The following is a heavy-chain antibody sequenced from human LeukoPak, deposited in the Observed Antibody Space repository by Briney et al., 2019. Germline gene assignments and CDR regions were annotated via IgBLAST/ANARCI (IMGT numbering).Heavy chain of an antibody. Sequence: GSLRLSCEASGFTFSSYWMTWVRQAPGQGLEWVANIKEDGREKFYVDSVKGRFTISRDNAKNSLYLQMNSLRAEDTAVYYCARDPYSGAYYEGYYYYYMDVWGKGTTVTVSS. V-gene: IGHV3-7*01. D-gene: IGHD1-26*01. CDR2: IKEDGREK. J-gene: IGHJ6*03. CDR1: GFTFSSYW. CDR3: ARDPYSGAYYEGYYYYYMDV.